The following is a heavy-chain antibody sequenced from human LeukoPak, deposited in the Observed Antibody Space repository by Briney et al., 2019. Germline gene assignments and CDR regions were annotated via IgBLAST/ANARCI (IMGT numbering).Heavy chain of an antibody. CDR1: GFTFSSFW. Sequence: GGSLRLSCAASGFTFSSFWMHWVRQAPGKGLVWVSHTNSDGSTTDYADSVRGRFTISRDNAKNTLYLHMNSLTVEDTAVYYCAREGGIVATQINDAFDIWGQGTMVTVSS. D-gene: IGHD5-12*01. V-gene: IGHV3-74*01. CDR2: TNSDGSTT. CDR3: AREGGIVATQINDAFDI. J-gene: IGHJ3*02.